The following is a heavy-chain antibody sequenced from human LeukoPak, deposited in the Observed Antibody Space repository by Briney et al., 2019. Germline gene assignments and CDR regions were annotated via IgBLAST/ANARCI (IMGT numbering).Heavy chain of an antibody. V-gene: IGHV4-38-2*01. CDR1: GYSISSGYY. J-gene: IGHJ4*02. CDR3: ARHLRFLEWPADY. CDR2: IYHSGST. D-gene: IGHD3-3*01. Sequence: TSETLSLTCAVSGYSISSGYYWGWIRQPPGKGLEWIGSIYHSGSTYYNPSLKSRVTISVDTSKNQFSLKLSSVTAADTAVYYCARHLRFLEWPADYWGQGTLVTVSS.